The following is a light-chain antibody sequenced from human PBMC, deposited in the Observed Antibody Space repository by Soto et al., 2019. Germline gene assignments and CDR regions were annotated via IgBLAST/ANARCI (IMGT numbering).Light chain of an antibody. Sequence: QSALTQPPSASGSPGHSVTISCAGTISDVGSYGYVSWYQQHPGKAPKLIIYEINKRPSGVPDRFSGSKSGNTASLTVSGLQTEDEADYYCSSYAGSDNYVFGTGTKVTVL. CDR2: EIN. CDR3: SSYAGSDNYV. CDR1: ISDVGSYGY. J-gene: IGLJ1*01. V-gene: IGLV2-8*01.